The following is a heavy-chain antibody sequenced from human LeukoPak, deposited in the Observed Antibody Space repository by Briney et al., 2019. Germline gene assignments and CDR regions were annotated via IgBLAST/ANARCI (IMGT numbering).Heavy chain of an antibody. CDR3: AKECIGVVAPPYYGMDV. D-gene: IGHD2-15*01. CDR2: ISGSGGST. V-gene: IGHV3-23*01. Sequence: GGSLRLSCAASGFTFSSYAMSWVRQAPGKGLEWVSAISGSGGSTYYADSVKGRFTISRDNSKNTLYLQMNSLRAEDTAVYYCAKECIGVVAPPYYGMDVWGQGTTVTVSS. J-gene: IGHJ6*02. CDR1: GFTFSSYA.